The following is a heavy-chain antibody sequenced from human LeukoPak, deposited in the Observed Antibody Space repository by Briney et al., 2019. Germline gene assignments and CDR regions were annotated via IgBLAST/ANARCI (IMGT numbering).Heavy chain of an antibody. CDR3: AKGVYGYADYALLDY. V-gene: IGHV3-23*01. CDR1: GFPLRNYA. J-gene: IGHJ4*02. CDR2: INGSGGST. Sequence: GGSLRLSCAASGFPLRNYAMSWVRQAPGKGLEWVSDINGSGGSTYYADSVKGRFTISRDSSKNTLYLLMSSLRAEDTAVYYCAKGVYGYADYALLDYWGQGTLVTVSS. D-gene: IGHD2-2*01.